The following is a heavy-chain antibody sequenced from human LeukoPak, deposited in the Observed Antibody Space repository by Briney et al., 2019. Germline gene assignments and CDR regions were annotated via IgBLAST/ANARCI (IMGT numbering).Heavy chain of an antibody. CDR2: INSNGGST. J-gene: IGHJ4*02. V-gene: IGHV3-64*01. Sequence: GGSLRLSCVASGFTFSSYAMHWVRQTPGKGLEYVSGINSNGGSTHYANSVKGRFTISRDNSKHTLYLQMGSLRTEDMAVYYCARGLVGELSYEFDYWGQGTLVTVSS. CDR3: ARGLVGELSYEFDY. CDR1: GFTFSSYA. D-gene: IGHD3-16*02.